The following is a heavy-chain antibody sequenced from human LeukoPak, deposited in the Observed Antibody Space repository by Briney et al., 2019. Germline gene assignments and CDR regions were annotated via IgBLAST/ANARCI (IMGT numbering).Heavy chain of an antibody. CDR1: GFTFSSYG. V-gene: IGHV3-48*01. J-gene: IGHJ4*02. Sequence: HPGGSLRLSCAASGFTFSSYGMNWVRQAPGKGLEWVSYLSGSSDIKYYADSVKGRFTISRDNAKNSLYLQMNSLRAEDTAVYYCARDPPNWGFGYWGQGTLVTVSS. CDR3: ARDPPNWGFGY. D-gene: IGHD7-27*01. CDR2: LSGSSDIK.